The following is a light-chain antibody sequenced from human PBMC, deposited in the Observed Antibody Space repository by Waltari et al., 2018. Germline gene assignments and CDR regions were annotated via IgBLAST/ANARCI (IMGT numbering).Light chain of an antibody. Sequence: HSALAQPASVSGSPGQSIPISCTGTSRDVGCYNYVSWYQQHPGKAPRLMIYDVNNRPSGVSNRFSGSKSGNTASLTISGLQAEDEADYYCSSFTRTNSWVFGGGTKLTVL. V-gene: IGLV2-14*03. CDR1: SRDVGCYNY. CDR3: SSFTRTNSWV. J-gene: IGLJ3*02. CDR2: DVN.